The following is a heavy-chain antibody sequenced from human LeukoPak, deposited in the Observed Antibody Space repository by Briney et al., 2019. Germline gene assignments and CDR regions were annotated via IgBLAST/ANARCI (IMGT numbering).Heavy chain of an antibody. CDR1: RGSIISYY. CDR3: ARAHTASCNWNGGGAFDI. J-gene: IGHJ3*02. D-gene: IGHD1-20*01. CDR2: IYYSGST. Sequence: SETLSLTCAVSRGSIISYYWSWIRQPPGRGLEWIGYIYYSGSTNYNPSLKSRVTISVDTSKNQFSLKLSSVTAADTAVYYCARAHTASCNWNGGGAFDIWGQGTMVTVSS. V-gene: IGHV4-59*01.